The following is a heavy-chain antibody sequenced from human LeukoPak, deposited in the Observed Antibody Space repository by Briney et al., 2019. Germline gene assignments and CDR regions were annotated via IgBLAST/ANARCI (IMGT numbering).Heavy chain of an antibody. Sequence: ASVKVSCKASGYTFTRYYIHRVRQAPGQGLEWMGVINPSGGSTTYAQKFQGRVTMTRDTSTSTVYMEVSSLRSEDTAVYYCARDLVGSSSGWGQGTLVTVSS. D-gene: IGHD6-6*01. J-gene: IGHJ4*02. CDR1: GYTFTRYY. V-gene: IGHV1-46*01. CDR3: ARDLVGSSSG. CDR2: INPSGGST.